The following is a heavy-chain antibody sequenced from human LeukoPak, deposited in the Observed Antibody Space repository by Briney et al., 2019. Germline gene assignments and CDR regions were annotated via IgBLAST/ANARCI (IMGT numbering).Heavy chain of an antibody. CDR3: TTLVTKLYYDFWASLYYFDY. CDR2: IKSKTDGGTT. Sequence: PGGSLRLSCAASGFTFSSYEMNWVRQAPGKGLEWVGRIKSKTDGGTTDYAAPVKGRFTISRDDSKNTLYLQMNSLKTEDTAVYYCTTLVTKLYYDFWASLYYFDYWGQGTLVTVSS. D-gene: IGHD3-3*01. CDR1: GFTFSSYE. V-gene: IGHV3-15*01. J-gene: IGHJ4*02.